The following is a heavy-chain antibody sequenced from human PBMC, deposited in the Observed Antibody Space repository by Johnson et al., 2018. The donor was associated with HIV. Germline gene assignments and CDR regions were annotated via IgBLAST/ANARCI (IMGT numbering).Heavy chain of an antibody. D-gene: IGHD6-19*01. V-gene: IGHV3-43*01. Sequence: VQLVESGGVVVQPGGSLRLSCAASGFTFDDYTMHWVRQAPGKGLEWVSLISWDGGSTYYADSVKGRFTISRDNSNNSLYLQMNSLTTEDSALYYCARDIAASSAWSGAFDIWGQGTMVTVSS. J-gene: IGHJ3*02. CDR1: GFTFDDYT. CDR3: ARDIAASSAWSGAFDI. CDR2: ISWDGGST.